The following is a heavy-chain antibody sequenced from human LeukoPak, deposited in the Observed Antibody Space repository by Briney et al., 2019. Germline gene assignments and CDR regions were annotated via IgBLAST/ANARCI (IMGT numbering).Heavy chain of an antibody. CDR3: ARFIYQYDSSSFDY. J-gene: IGHJ4*02. D-gene: IGHD3-22*01. V-gene: IGHV1-2*02. CDR2: INPNSGDT. Sequence: ASVKVSCKTSGYTFSDYYIHWIRQAPGQGLEWVGWINPNSGDTDYAQKFQGRVTVTRDTSISTAYMELGRLRSDDTAVYYCARFIYQYDSSSFDYWGQGTLVTVSS. CDR1: GYTFSDYY.